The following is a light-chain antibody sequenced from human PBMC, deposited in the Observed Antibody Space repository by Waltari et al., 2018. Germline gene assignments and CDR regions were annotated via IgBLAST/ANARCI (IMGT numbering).Light chain of an antibody. CDR3: QAWDSSHVV. CDR1: KLVVTS. J-gene: IGLJ2*01. V-gene: IGLV3-1*01. CDR2: QDN. Sequence: SFLLIQPPSVSVFHGQTASYTCSGSKLVVTSVSWFQQKPGQSPVLVIYQDNKRPSGIPERFSGSNSRNTATLTIGGTQAVDEAAYYCQAWDSSHVVFGGGTKLAVL.